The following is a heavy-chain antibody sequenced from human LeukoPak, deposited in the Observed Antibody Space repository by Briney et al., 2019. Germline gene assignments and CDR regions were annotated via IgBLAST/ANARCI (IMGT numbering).Heavy chain of an antibody. CDR2: IYYSGST. CDR1: GGSISSSSYY. D-gene: IGHD3-10*01. CDR3: ARDMKIWFGEFDY. Sequence: PSETLSLTCTVSGGSISSSSYYWGWIRQPPGKGLEWIGSIYYSGSTYYNPSLKSRVTISVDTFKNQFSLKLSSVTAADTAVYYCARDMKIWFGEFDYWGQGTLVTVSS. J-gene: IGHJ4*02. V-gene: IGHV4-39*07.